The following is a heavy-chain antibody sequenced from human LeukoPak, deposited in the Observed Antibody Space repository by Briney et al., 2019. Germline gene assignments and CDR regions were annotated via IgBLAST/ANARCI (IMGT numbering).Heavy chain of an antibody. D-gene: IGHD4-17*01. CDR3: ARVESGYGDYLHTALAEYFQH. CDR1: GGSISSYY. J-gene: IGHJ1*01. Sequence: SGTLSLTCTVSGGSISSYYWSWIRQPPGKGLEWFGYIYYSGSTNYNPSLKSPVTISVDTSKNQFSLKLSSVTAADTAVYYCARVESGYGDYLHTALAEYFQHWGQGTLVTVSS. CDR2: IYYSGST. V-gene: IGHV4-59*01.